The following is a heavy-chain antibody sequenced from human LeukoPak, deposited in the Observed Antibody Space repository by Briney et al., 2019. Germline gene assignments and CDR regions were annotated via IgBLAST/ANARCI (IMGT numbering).Heavy chain of an antibody. J-gene: IGHJ3*02. Sequence: GKSLRLSCAASGLSLTTHGMHWVRQAPGKGLEWVAVIWYDGSNKYYADSVKGRFTISRDNSKNTLYMQMNSLRPEDTAVYYCAKAVAGHDAFDIWGQGTMVTVSS. CDR1: GLSLTTHG. V-gene: IGHV3-33*06. D-gene: IGHD6-19*01. CDR3: AKAVAGHDAFDI. CDR2: IWYDGSNK.